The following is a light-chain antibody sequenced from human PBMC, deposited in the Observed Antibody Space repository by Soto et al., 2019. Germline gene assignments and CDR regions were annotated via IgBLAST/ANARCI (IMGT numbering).Light chain of an antibody. CDR3: SSYAGSNNFV. CDR2: GVN. V-gene: IGLV2-8*01. CDR1: SSDIGGYDY. J-gene: IGLJ1*01. Sequence: QSVLTQPASVSGSPGQSITISCTGTSSDIGGYDYVSWYQQHPGEVPKLLIYGVNNRPSGVPDRFSGSKSGNTASLTVSGLQAEYEADYYCSSYAGSNNFVFGTGTKATVL.